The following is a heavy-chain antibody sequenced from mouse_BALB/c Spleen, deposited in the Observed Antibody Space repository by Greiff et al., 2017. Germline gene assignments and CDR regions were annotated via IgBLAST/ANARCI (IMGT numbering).Heavy chain of an antibody. CDR1: GFSLTDYG. D-gene: IGHD2-2*01. CDR2: IWGGGST. V-gene: IGHV2-6-5*01. J-gene: IGHJ3*01. Sequence: QVQLKESGPGLVAPSQCLSITCTVSGFSLTDYGVSWFRQPPGKGLEWLGVIWGGGSTYYNSAPKSRLSISKDNSTSQVFLKMNSQQTDDTAMYYCANHRRGDGYDAWFAYWGQGTLVTVSA. CDR3: ANHRRGDGYDAWFAY.